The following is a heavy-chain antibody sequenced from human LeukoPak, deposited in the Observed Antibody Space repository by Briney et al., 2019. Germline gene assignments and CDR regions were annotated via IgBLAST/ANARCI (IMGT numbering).Heavy chain of an antibody. J-gene: IGHJ4*02. CDR3: ATVPYYYGSGSSQFDY. V-gene: IGHV1-24*01. CDR1: GYTLTELS. CDR2: FDPDDGGT. Sequence: ASVKVSCKVSGYTLTELSMDWVRQAPGKGLEWMGGFDPDDGGTIYAQKFQGRVTMTEDTSTDTAYMELSSPRSEDTAVYSCATVPYYYGSGSSQFDYWGQGTLVTVSS. D-gene: IGHD3-10*01.